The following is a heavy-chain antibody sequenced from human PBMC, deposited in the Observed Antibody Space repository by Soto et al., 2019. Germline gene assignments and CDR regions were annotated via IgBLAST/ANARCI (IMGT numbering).Heavy chain of an antibody. Sequence: QVQLVQSGTEVKKPGASVKVSCKASGYIMTTYGVGWVRQAPGQGLEWVGWISAYNDHTIYAQKFHGIVTLTTHTSTSTAYMELRSLRSDDTAVYYCARGTYFDYWGQGTLVTVSS. V-gene: IGHV1-18*01. CDR3: ARGTYFDY. D-gene: IGHD1-1*01. J-gene: IGHJ4*02. CDR1: GYIMTTYG. CDR2: ISAYNDHT.